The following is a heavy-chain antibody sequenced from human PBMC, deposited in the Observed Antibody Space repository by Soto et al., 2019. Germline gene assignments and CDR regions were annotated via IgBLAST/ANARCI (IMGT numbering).Heavy chain of an antibody. J-gene: IGHJ6*02. V-gene: IGHV3-30*03. CDR3: ARGDEYYYGSGSGGMDV. Sequence: QVQLVESGGGVVQPGRSLRLSCAASGFTFSSYGMHWVRQAPGKGLEWVAVISYDGSNKYYADSVKGRFTISRDNSKNTLYLQMNSLRAEDTAVYYCARGDEYYYGSGSGGMDVWGQGTTVTVSS. CDR2: ISYDGSNK. D-gene: IGHD3-10*01. CDR1: GFTFSSYG.